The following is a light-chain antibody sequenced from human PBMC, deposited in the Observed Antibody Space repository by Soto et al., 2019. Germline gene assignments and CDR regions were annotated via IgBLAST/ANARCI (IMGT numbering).Light chain of an antibody. CDR1: NSDVGGYNY. CDR3: SSYAGSNWYV. V-gene: IGLV2-8*01. CDR2: EVI. J-gene: IGLJ1*01. Sequence: QSVLTQPPSASGSPGQSVTISCTGTNSDVGGYNYVSWYQQYPGKAPKLIIYEVIERPSGVLDRFSGSKSGNTASLTVSGLQTADEADYYCSSYAGSNWYVFGTGTKVTVL.